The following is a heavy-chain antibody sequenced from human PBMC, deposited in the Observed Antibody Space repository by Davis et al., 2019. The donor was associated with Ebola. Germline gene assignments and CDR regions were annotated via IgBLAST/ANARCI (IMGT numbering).Heavy chain of an antibody. CDR3: ARDRYFDSSGFYFESEF. CDR2: INAGNGNT. CDR1: GYTFTSYA. V-gene: IGHV1-3*01. D-gene: IGHD3-22*01. J-gene: IGHJ1*01. Sequence: AASVKVSCKASGYTFTSYAMHWVRQAPGQRLEWMGWINAGNGNTKYSQKFQGRVTITRDTSASTAYMELSSLRSEDTAVYYCARDRYFDSSGFYFESEFWGQGTLVTVSS.